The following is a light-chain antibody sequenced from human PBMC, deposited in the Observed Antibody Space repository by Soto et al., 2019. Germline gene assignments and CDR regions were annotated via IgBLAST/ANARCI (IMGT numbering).Light chain of an antibody. Sequence: QSALTQSASVSGSPGQSITISCTGTSSDVGPYNLVSWYQQHPGKAPKLIIYEVSERPSGVSNRFSGSKSGNTASLTISGLQDDDEADYYCCSYAGRNTFVFGLGTKVTVL. CDR3: CSYAGRNTFV. CDR1: SSDVGPYNL. CDR2: EVS. J-gene: IGLJ1*01. V-gene: IGLV2-23*02.